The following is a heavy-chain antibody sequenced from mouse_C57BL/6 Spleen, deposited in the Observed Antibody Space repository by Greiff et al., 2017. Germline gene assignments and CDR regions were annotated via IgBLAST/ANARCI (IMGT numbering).Heavy chain of an antibody. V-gene: IGHV1-52*01. D-gene: IGHD2-4*01. CDR3: ARRPIYYDYDAYFDY. CDR1: GYTFTSYW. Sequence: QVQLQQPGAELVRPGSSVKLSCKASGYTFTSYWMHWVKQRPIQGLEWIGNIDPSDSETHYNQKFKDKATLTVDKSSSTAYMQLSSLTSEDSAVYYCARRPIYYDYDAYFDYWGQGTTLTVSS. J-gene: IGHJ2*01. CDR2: IDPSDSET.